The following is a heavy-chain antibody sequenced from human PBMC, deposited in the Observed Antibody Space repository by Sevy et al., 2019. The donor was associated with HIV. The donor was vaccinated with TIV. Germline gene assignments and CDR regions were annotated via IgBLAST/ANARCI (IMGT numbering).Heavy chain of an antibody. CDR2: IKQDGYET. D-gene: IGHD1-26*01. CDR3: VRDKEVGASILDY. J-gene: IGHJ4*02. CDR1: GFTFRNSW. Sequence: GGSLRLSCAAFGFTFRNSWMAWVRQTPGKGLEFFADIKQDGYETYYVDSVKGRFTISRDNAKNSLHLQMNSLRAEDTAIYFCVRDKEVGASILDYWGQGTPVTVSS. V-gene: IGHV3-7*03.